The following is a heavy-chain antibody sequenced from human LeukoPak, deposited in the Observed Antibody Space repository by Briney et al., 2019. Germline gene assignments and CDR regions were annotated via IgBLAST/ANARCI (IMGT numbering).Heavy chain of an antibody. V-gene: IGHV1-18*01. Sequence: ASVKVSCKASGYTFTSYGISWVRQAPGQGLEWMGWISAYNGNTNYAQKLQGRVTMTTDTSTSTAYMELRSLRSDDTAVYYCAVVVPAAKGGAFDIWGQGTIVTVSS. J-gene: IGHJ3*02. CDR1: GYTFTSYG. D-gene: IGHD2-2*01. CDR3: AVVVPAAKGGAFDI. CDR2: ISAYNGNT.